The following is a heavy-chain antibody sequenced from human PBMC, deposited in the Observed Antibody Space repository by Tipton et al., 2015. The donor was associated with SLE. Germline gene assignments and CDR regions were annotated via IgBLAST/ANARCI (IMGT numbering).Heavy chain of an antibody. D-gene: IGHD1-14*01. CDR1: GFTFSAYG. CDR3: ARDRKRLVYSYGGMDV. CDR2: INYDGSST. Sequence: SLRLSCAASGFTFSAYGMHWVRQAPGKGLVWVSRINYDGSSTSYADSVKGRFTISRDNAKNTLYLQMNSLRAEDTAVYYCARDRKRLVYSYGGMDVWGQGTTVTVSS. V-gene: IGHV3-74*01. J-gene: IGHJ6*02.